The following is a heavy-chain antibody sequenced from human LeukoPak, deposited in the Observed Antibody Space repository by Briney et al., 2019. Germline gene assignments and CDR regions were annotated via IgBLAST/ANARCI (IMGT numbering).Heavy chain of an antibody. CDR2: IYYSGST. J-gene: IGHJ2*01. CDR3: ASSSGSYYAWYFDL. V-gene: IGHV4-59*01. CDR1: GGSISSFY. Sequence: PSETLSLTCTVSGGSISSFYWSWIRQPPGKGLEWIGYIYYSGSTNYNPSLKSRVTISVDTSKNQFSLKLSSVTAADTAMYYCASSSGSYYAWYFDLWGRGALVTVSS. D-gene: IGHD1-26*01.